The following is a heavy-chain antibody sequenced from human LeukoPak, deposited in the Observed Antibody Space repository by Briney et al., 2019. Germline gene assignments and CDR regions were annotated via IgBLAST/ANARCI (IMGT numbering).Heavy chain of an antibody. V-gene: IGHV3-7*01. CDR3: ARDLPDGTRGLFDY. CDR1: GFTLSSPA. CDR2: IKEDGSRT. J-gene: IGHJ4*02. Sequence: GGSLRLSCAASGFTLSSPAMTWVRQAPGKGLEWVANIKEDGSRTNYMDSVKGRFTISRDNAKNSLSLQMNSLRDEDTAVYYCARDLPDGTRGLFDYWGQGTPVTVSS. D-gene: IGHD3-10*01.